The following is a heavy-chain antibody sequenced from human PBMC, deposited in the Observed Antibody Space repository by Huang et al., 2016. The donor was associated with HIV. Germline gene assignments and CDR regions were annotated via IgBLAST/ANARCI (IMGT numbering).Heavy chain of an antibody. CDR3: ARASIAARRWFDP. V-gene: IGHV4-59*01. CDR1: GGSMRIYY. D-gene: IGHD6-6*01. J-gene: IGHJ5*02. CDR2: IFYSGST. Sequence: QVHLPESGPGLVKPSETLSLTCTVSGGSMRIYYWSWIRQPPGKGLEWIGYIFYSGSTNYNPALKSRVTIAVDTSKNQFSLRLSSVTAADTAVYYWARASIAARRWFDPWGQGSLVTVSS.